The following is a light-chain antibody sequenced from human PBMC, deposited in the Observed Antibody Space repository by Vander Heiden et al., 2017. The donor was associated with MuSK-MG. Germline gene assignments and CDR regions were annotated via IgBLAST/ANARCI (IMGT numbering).Light chain of an antibody. J-gene: IGLJ3*02. Sequence: QTVVTPDPSFSVSPRRTLTPPCGLSSGPVPTPNHPSWYQQTPGQAPRTLISRTNTRSSGVPDRLSGSILGNKAALTITGAQAGDESDYYCVLYMGDGVSVFGGGTKLTVL. CDR3: VLYMGDGVSV. CDR2: RTN. CDR1: SGPVPTPNH. V-gene: IGLV8-61*01.